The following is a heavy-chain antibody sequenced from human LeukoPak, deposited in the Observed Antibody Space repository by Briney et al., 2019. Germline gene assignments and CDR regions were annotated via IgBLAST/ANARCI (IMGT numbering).Heavy chain of an antibody. CDR3: VRGGLEPFDY. J-gene: IGHJ4*02. D-gene: IGHD1-1*01. CDR1: GFIFSKYW. Sequence: GGSLRLSCSTSGFIFSKYWMHWVRQAPGKGLEWVSRMNPEETTINYADSVKGRFIISRDNAGDTLYLQMDSLGVDDVGVYYCVRGGLEPFDYWGQGTLVSVSS. V-gene: IGHV3-74*01. CDR2: MNPEETTI.